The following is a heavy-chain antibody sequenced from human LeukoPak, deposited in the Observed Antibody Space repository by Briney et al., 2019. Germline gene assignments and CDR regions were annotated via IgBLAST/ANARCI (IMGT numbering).Heavy chain of an antibody. Sequence: GGSLRLSCAASGFTFSSYAMHWVRQAPGKGLEWVAVISYDGSNKYYADSVKGRFTISRDNSKNTLYLQMNSLRAEDTAVYYCAKSRSYCSSTSCYPDTFDIWGQGTMVTVSS. D-gene: IGHD2-2*01. J-gene: IGHJ3*02. CDR1: GFTFSSYA. CDR2: ISYDGSNK. CDR3: AKSRSYCSSTSCYPDTFDI. V-gene: IGHV3-30-3*02.